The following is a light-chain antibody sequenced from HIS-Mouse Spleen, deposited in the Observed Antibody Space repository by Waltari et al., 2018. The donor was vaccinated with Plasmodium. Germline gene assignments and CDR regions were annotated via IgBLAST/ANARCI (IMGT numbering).Light chain of an antibody. CDR2: EVS. V-gene: IGLV2-14*01. CDR3: SSYKSSSTRV. Sequence: QSALTQPASVSGSPGQSVTISCTGTSSDVGGYNYVSGYQQHTGKAPKLMIYEVSNRASGVSKRCAGSKSGNTESLTISWLQVEDEAEYYCSSYKSSSTRVFGGGTKLTVL. CDR1: SSDVGGYNY. J-gene: IGLJ3*02.